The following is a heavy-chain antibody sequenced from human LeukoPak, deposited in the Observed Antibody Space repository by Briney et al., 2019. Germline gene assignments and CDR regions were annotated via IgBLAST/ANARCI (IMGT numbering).Heavy chain of an antibody. CDR1: GGTFSSYA. CDR2: IIPILGIA. CDR3: ARDHARTQQLAYYYYYYGMDV. V-gene: IGHV1-69*04. Sequence: GASVKVSCKASGGTFSSYAISWVRQAPGQGLEWMGRIIPILGIANYAQKFQGRVTITADKSTSTAYMELSSLRSEDTAVYYCARDHARTQQLAYYYYYYGMDVWGQGTTVTVSS. D-gene: IGHD6-13*01. J-gene: IGHJ6*02.